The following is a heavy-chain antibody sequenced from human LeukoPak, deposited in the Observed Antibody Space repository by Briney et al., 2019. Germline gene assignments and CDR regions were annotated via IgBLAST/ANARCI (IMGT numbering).Heavy chain of an antibody. D-gene: IGHD3-22*01. CDR3: ARYYYDSSSYYYYGMDV. CDR1: GFTFSSYE. CDR2: ISSSGSTI. V-gene: IGHV3-48*03. J-gene: IGHJ6*02. Sequence: PGGSLRLSCAASGFTFSSYEMNWVRQAPGKGLEWVSYISSSGSTIYYADSVKGRFTISRGNAKNSLYLQMNSLRAEDTAVYYCARYYYDSSSYYYYGMDVWGQGTTVTVSS.